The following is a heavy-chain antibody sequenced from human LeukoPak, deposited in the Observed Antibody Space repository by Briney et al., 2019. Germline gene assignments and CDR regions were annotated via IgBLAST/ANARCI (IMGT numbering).Heavy chain of an antibody. Sequence: SETLSLTCGVSGGSFSGYYWSWIRQSPGKGLEWIGEINESGSTDYNPSLMSRVTISLDTSKNQFSLTVNSVTAADTAVYYCARDRGAYGMDVWGQGTTVTVS. CDR2: INESGST. J-gene: IGHJ6*02. CDR1: GGSFSGYY. CDR3: ARDRGAYGMDV. V-gene: IGHV4-34*01. D-gene: IGHD3-10*01.